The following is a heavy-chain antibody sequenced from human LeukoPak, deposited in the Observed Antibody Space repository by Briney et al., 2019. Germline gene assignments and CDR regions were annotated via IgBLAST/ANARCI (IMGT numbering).Heavy chain of an antibody. CDR1: GFTFGDYA. CDR3: SRDQYASGSPDY. CDR2: IRSKAYGGTT. Sequence: PGRSLRLSCTASGFTFGDYAMSWFRQAPGKGLEWVGFIRSKAYGGTTEYAASVKGRFTISRDDSKSIAYLQMNSLKTEDTAVYYCSRDQYASGSPDYWGQGTLVTVSS. J-gene: IGHJ4*02. D-gene: IGHD3-10*01. V-gene: IGHV3-49*03.